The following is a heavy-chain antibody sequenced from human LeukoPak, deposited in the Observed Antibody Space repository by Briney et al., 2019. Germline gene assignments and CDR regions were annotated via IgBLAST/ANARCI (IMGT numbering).Heavy chain of an antibody. CDR1: GFTFSSYD. Sequence: SGGSLRLSCAASGFTFSSYDMHWVRQATGKGLEWVSAIGTAGDTYYPGSVKGRFTISRENAKNSLYLQMNSLRAGDTAVYYCAREGLAVAGMSDAFDIWGQGTMVAVSS. CDR3: AREGLAVAGMSDAFDI. CDR2: IGTAGDT. D-gene: IGHD6-19*01. J-gene: IGHJ3*02. V-gene: IGHV3-13*01.